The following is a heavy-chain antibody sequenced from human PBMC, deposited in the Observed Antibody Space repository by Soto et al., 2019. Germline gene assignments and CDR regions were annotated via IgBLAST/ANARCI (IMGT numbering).Heavy chain of an antibody. CDR2: IWYDGSNK. Sequence: QVQLVESGGGVVQPGRSLRLSCAASGFTFSSYGMHWVRQAPGKGLEWVAVIWYDGSNKYYADSVKGRFTISRDNSKNTVYLPMNSLRAEDTAVYYCASSAGYCSSISCSKGFDYWGQGTLVTVSS. V-gene: IGHV3-33*01. CDR1: GFTFSSYG. D-gene: IGHD2-2*01. J-gene: IGHJ4*02. CDR3: ASSAGYCSSISCSKGFDY.